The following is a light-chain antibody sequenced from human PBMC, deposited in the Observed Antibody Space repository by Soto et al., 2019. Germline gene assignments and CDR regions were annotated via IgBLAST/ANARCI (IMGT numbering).Light chain of an antibody. Sequence: QAVVTQTPSVSGAPGQTITMSCTGSSSNIGAGYDVHWYRQIPGAAPKLLIYGDNDRPSGVPDRFSASKSGTSASLAITGLQGEDEGDYYCQSYDTTLSGVIFGAGTKVTVL. V-gene: IGLV1-40*01. CDR3: QSYDTTLSGVI. J-gene: IGLJ2*01. CDR1: SSNIGAGYD. CDR2: GDN.